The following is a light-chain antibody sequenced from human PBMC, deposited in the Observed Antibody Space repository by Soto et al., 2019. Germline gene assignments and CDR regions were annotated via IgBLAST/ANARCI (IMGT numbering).Light chain of an antibody. CDR2: AAS. CDR1: QSVSSSW. J-gene: IGKJ5*01. CDR3: QQRSNWPPIT. V-gene: IGKV3D-20*02. Sequence: EIVLTQSPGTLSLSPGEIATLSCRASQSVSSSWLAWYQQKPAQAPRLLIYAASRRAPGIPERFSGSGSGTDFTLTISSLEPEDFAVYYCQQRSNWPPITFGQGTRLEIK.